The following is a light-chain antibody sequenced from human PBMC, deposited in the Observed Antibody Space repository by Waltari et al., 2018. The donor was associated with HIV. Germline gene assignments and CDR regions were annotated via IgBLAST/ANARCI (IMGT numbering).Light chain of an antibody. Sequence: QSVLTQPPSVSGAPGQRVTLSCTGSSSNIWAGYDVHWYRQLPGTAPKLLIYGDNNRPSGVPDRFSGSKSGTSASLAITGLQAEDEANYYCQSYDSSLSGSVVFGGGTKLTVL. V-gene: IGLV1-40*01. CDR3: QSYDSSLSGSVV. CDR2: GDN. J-gene: IGLJ2*01. CDR1: SSNIWAGYD.